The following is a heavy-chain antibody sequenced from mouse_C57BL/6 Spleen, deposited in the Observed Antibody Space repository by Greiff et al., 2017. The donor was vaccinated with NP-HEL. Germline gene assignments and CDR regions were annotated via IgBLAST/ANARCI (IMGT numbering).Heavy chain of an antibody. V-gene: IGHV1-66*01. CDR3: ASGLHYYAMDY. Sequence: QVQLKESGPELVKPGASVKISCKASGYSFTSYYIHWVKQRPGQGLEWIGWIYPGSGNTKYNEKFKGKATLTADTSSSTAYMQRSSLTSEDSAVYYCASGLHYYAMDYWGQGTSVTVSS. CDR2: IYPGSGNT. CDR1: GYSFTSYY. J-gene: IGHJ4*01. D-gene: IGHD3-1*01.